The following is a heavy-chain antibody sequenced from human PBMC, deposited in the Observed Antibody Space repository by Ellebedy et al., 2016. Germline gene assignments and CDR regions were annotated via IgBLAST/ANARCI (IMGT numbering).Heavy chain of an antibody. V-gene: IGHV1-2*02. CDR2: INPNSGGT. Sequence: ASVKVSXKASGYTFTGYYMHWVRQAPGQGLEWMGWINPNSGGTNYAQKFQGRVTMTRDTSISTAYMELSRLRSDDTAVYYCARGVYGCSSTSCYRGWFDPWGQGTLVTVSS. CDR1: GYTFTGYY. D-gene: IGHD2-2*01. CDR3: ARGVYGCSSTSCYRGWFDP. J-gene: IGHJ5*02.